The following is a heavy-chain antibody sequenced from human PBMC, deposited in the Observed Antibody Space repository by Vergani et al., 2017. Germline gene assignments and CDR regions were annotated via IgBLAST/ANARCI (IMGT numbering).Heavy chain of an antibody. CDR1: GYSFTNYW. V-gene: IGHV5-51*01. CDR3: TRPDGRDSSGSKYFDY. D-gene: IGHD3-22*01. CDR2: IHPADSDT. Sequence: EVQLVQSGAEVKKPGESLKISCQISGYSFTNYWIGWVRQMPGKGLEWMGIIHPADSDTRYSPSFQGQVTISVDKSISTAYLQRSSLRASDSAMYYCTRPDGRDSSGSKYFDYWGQGTLVTVSS. J-gene: IGHJ4*02.